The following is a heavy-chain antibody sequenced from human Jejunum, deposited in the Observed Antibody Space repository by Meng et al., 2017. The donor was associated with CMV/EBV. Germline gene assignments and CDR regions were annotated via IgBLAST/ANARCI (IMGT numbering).Heavy chain of an antibody. CDR1: GLTFRESP. CDR2: ISSEGNTK. J-gene: IGHJ2*01. CDR3: VRGERSGWKGNWFFDL. Sequence: SGLTFRESPMHWVRQAPGKGLGWVAVISSEGNTKYFADSVKGRFNISRDNYDETLYHQMNSVTYEDTAIYSCVRGERSGWKGNWFFDLWGRGTLVTVSS. D-gene: IGHD6-19*01. V-gene: IGHV3-30*04.